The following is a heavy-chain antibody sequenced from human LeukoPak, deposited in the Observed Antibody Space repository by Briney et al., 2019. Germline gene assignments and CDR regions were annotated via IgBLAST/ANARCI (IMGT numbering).Heavy chain of an antibody. CDR3: TGRFDWLIS. Sequence: PGGSLRLSCTASGFTFGDYAMCWFRQASGKGLDWVGFIRSKAYGGTTEYAASVKGRFTISRDDSKSIAYQQMNSLKTEDTAVYYCTGRFDWLISWGQGTLVTVSP. J-gene: IGHJ5*01. V-gene: IGHV3-49*03. D-gene: IGHD3-16*01. CDR1: GFTFGDYA. CDR2: IRSKAYGGTT.